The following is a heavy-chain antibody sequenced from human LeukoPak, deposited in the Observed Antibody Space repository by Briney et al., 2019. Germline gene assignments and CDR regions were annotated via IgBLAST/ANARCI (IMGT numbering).Heavy chain of an antibody. J-gene: IGHJ4*02. CDR1: GYTFTGYY. V-gene: IGHV1-8*03. Sequence: ASVKVSCKASGYTFTGYYIHWVRQATGQGLEWMGWMNPNSGNTGYAQKFQGRVTITRNTSISTAYMELSSLRSEDTAVYYCARGYSGYDYDGLFDYWGQGTLVTVSS. CDR3: ARGYSGYDYDGLFDY. CDR2: MNPNSGNT. D-gene: IGHD5-12*01.